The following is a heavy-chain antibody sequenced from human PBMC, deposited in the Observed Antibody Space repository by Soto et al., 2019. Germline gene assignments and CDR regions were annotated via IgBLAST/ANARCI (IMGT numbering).Heavy chain of an antibody. CDR2: LTYNLGT. CDR3: GRRPSRHWFDY. V-gene: IGHV4-39*01. Sequence: PSETLSLPCTVSGSSISSSGYYWGWIRQPPGRGLEWIGSLTYNLGTYYNPSLKSRATISPNTSANHFSLMVNSVTAADTAIYYCGRRPSRHWFDYWGQGTLVTVSS. CDR1: GSSISSSGYY. J-gene: IGHJ5*01.